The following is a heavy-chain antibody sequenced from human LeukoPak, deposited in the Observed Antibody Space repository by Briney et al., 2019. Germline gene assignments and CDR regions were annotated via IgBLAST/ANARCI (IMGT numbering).Heavy chain of an antibody. Sequence: QSGGSLRLSCAASGFTFSSYAMSWVRQAPGKGLEWVSGLSGYGSTTYYADSVKGRFTISRDNFKNTLYLQMNSLRVEDTAIYYCAKEQDSSWLHWGQGTLVTVSS. CDR2: LSGYGSTT. CDR3: AKEQDSSWLH. CDR1: GFTFSSYA. D-gene: IGHD6-13*01. V-gene: IGHV3-23*01. J-gene: IGHJ4*02.